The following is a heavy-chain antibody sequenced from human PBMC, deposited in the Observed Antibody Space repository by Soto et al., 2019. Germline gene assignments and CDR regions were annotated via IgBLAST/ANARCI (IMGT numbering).Heavy chain of an antibody. J-gene: IGHJ6*02. CDR2: FYYSEST. D-gene: IGHD2-2*01. CDR3: SRLRGYCSSTSCYGYYGMDV. Sequence: QLQLQESGPGLVKPSETLSLTCTVSGGSISSGPYSWGWIRQPPGEGLEWIGTFYYSESTYYNPSLESRVTITVATSKNKFSLKESSVTVADTAVYYWSRLRGYCSSTSCYGYYGMDVWGQGTTVTVSS. CDR1: GGSISSGPYS. V-gene: IGHV4-39*01.